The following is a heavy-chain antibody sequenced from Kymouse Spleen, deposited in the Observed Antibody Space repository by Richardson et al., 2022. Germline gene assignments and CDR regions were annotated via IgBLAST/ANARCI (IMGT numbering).Heavy chain of an antibody. V-gene: IGHV4-39*01. D-gene: IGHD6-6*01. CDR2: IYYSGST. CDR3: ASIAARPNWFDP. Sequence: QLQLQESGPGLVKPSETLSLTCTVSGGSISSSSYYWGWIRQPPGKGLEWIGSIYYSGSTYYNPSLKSRVTISVDTSKNQFSLKLSSVTAADTAVYYCASIAARPNWFDPWGQGTLVTVSS. J-gene: IGHJ5*02. CDR1: GGSISSSSYY.